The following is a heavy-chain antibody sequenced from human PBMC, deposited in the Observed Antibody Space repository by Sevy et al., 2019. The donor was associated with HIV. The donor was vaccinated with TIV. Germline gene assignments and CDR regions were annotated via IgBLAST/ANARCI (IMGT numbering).Heavy chain of an antibody. J-gene: IGHJ4*02. V-gene: IGHV3-74*01. CDR2: INSDGSST. CDR3: ARYDILTGSLDY. Sequence: GGSLRLSCAASGFTFSSYWMHWVRQAPGKGLVWVSRINSDGSSTSYADSVKGRFTISRDNAKNTLYLQMNSLRAEDMAVYYCARYDILTGSLDYWGQGTLVTVSS. CDR1: GFTFSSYW. D-gene: IGHD3-9*01.